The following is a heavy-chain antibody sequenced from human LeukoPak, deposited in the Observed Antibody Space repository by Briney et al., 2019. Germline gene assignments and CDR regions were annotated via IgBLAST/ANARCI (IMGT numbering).Heavy chain of an antibody. V-gene: IGHV3-7*01. CDR3: ARDQNYYYYMDV. CDR1: GFTFSSYW. CDR2: IKEDGNEK. J-gene: IGHJ6*03. Sequence: TGGSLRLSCAASGFTFSSYWMNWVRQAPGKGLEWVANIKEDGNEKYYVDSVKGRFTISRDNAKNSLYLQMNSLRAEDTAVYYCARDQNYYYYMDVWGKGTTVTVSS.